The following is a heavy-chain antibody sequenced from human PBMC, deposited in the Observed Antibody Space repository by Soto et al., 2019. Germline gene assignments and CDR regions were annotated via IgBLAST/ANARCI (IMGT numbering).Heavy chain of an antibody. D-gene: IGHD2-2*01. CDR2: ISSSASTI. Sequence: EVQLVESGGGLVRPGGSLRLSCAASGFTFSSYEMNWVRQAPGKGLEWVSYISSSASTIYYADSVKGRFTISRDNAKNSLYLQMNSLRAEDTAIYYCARRYCSSTSCLLDYWGQATLVTVSS. J-gene: IGHJ4*02. CDR3: ARRYCSSTSCLLDY. CDR1: GFTFSSYE. V-gene: IGHV3-48*03.